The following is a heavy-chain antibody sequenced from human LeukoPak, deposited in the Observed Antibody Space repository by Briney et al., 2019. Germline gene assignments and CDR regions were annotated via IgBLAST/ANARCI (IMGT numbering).Heavy chain of an antibody. J-gene: IGHJ6*02. CDR3: ARDSGHRGYDYGMDV. CDR2: INQDGSEK. V-gene: IGHV3-7*01. D-gene: IGHD1-14*01. CDR1: GFTFSTYW. Sequence: GGSLRLSCTASGFTFSTYWMNWVRQAPGKGLEWVANINQDGSEKYYVDSVKGRFTISRDNAKSSLYLQMNSLRAEDTAVYYCARDSGHRGYDYGMDVWGQGTTVIVSS.